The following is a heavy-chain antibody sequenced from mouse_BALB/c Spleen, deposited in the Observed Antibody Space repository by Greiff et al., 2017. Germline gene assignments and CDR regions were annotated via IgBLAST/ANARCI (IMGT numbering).Heavy chain of an antibody. D-gene: IGHD2-10*02. CDR2: INPGSGGT. CDR1: GYAFTNYL. V-gene: IGHV1-54*01. J-gene: IGHJ1*01. CDR3: ARALYGTWYFDV. Sequence: QVQLKQSGAELVRPGTSVKVSCKASGYAFTNYLIEWVKQRPGQGLEWIGVINPGSGGTNYNEKFKGKATLTADKSSSTAYMQLSSLTSDDSAVYFCARALYGTWYFDVWGAGTTVTVSS.